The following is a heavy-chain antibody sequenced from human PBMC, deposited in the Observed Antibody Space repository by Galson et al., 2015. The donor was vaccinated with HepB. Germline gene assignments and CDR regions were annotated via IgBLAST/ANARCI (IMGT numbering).Heavy chain of an antibody. Sequence: SLRLSCAASGFSLSSYDMNWVRQTPGKGLEWVSRISDSGAKTYYADSVKGRFTISRDNSKNTLYVQMNSLRVDDTAIYYCTPRGRGHYADFWGQGTLVTVSS. J-gene: IGHJ4*02. CDR1: GFSLSSYD. CDR3: TPRGRGHYADF. V-gene: IGHV3-23*01. CDR2: ISDSGAKT. D-gene: IGHD3-16*01.